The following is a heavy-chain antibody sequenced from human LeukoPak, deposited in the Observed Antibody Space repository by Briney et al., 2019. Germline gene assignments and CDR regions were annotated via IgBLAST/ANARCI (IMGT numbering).Heavy chain of an antibody. V-gene: IGHV4-38-2*01. CDR3: ARLNSGSYFPFDY. J-gene: IGHJ4*02. CDR1: GYSISSGYY. D-gene: IGHD1-26*01. Sequence: SETLSLTCAVSGYSISSGYYWGWIRQPPGKGLEWIGSIYHSGSTYYNPSLKSRVTISVDTSKNQFSLKLSSVTAADTAVYCCARLNSGSYFPFDYWGQGTLVTVSS. CDR2: IYHSGST.